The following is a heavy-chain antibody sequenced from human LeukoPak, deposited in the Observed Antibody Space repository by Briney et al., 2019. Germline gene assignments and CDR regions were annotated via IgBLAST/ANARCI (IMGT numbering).Heavy chain of an antibody. D-gene: IGHD3-16*01. J-gene: IGHJ5*02. CDR3: ARGREPEYYSNWFDP. CDR1: GGTFISYA. Sequence: SVKVSCKASGGTFISYAISWVRQAPGQGLEWMGGIIPIFGTANYAQKFQGRVTITTDESTSTAYMELSSLRSEDTAVYYCARGREPEYYSNWFDPWGQGTLVTVSS. CDR2: IIPIFGTA. V-gene: IGHV1-69*05.